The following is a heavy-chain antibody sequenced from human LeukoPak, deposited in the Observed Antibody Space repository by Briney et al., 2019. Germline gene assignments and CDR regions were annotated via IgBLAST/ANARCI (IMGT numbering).Heavy chain of an antibody. J-gene: IGHJ2*01. CDR2: IYYTGST. CDR1: GFTFSSYAMH. V-gene: IGHV4-39*01. Sequence: GSLRLSCAASGFTFSSYAMHWVRQAPGEGLQWIGTIYYTGSTYYNPSLKSRITISVDTSKNQFSLKLSSVTAAETAVYYCARAGYGASVGWYFDLWGRGTLVTVSS. CDR3: ARAGYGASVGWYFDL. D-gene: IGHD4-17*01.